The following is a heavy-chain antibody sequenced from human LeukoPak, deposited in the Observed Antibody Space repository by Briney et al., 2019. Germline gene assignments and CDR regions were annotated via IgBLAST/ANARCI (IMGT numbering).Heavy chain of an antibody. CDR1: GGSISSYY. V-gene: IGHV4-59*01. CDR2: IYYSGST. Sequence: SETLSLTCTVSGGSISSYYWSWIRQPPGKGLEWIGYIYYSGSTNYNPSLKSRVTISVDTSKNQFSLKLSSVTAADTAVYYCAREDGSGSLGIDYGGRGPLVTVSS. D-gene: IGHD3-10*01. J-gene: IGHJ4*02. CDR3: AREDGSGSLGIDY.